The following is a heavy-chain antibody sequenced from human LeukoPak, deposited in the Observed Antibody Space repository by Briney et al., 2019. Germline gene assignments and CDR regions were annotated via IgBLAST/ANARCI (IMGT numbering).Heavy chain of an antibody. D-gene: IGHD5-24*01. CDR2: ISAYNGNT. Sequence: ASVKVSCKASGYTFTSYGISWVRQAPGQGLEWMGWISAYNGNTKYAQNLQGRVTVTTDTSTTTAYTELRSLKSDDTAVYYCARARRGVEMATIFDFWGQGTVVTVSS. J-gene: IGHJ4*02. V-gene: IGHV1-18*01. CDR3: ARARRGVEMATIFDF. CDR1: GYTFTSYG.